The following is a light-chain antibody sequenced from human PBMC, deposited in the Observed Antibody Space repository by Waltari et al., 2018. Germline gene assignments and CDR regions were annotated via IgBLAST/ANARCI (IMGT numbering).Light chain of an antibody. CDR3: QHYVRLPAT. CDR2: GAS. Sequence: IVLTQSPGTLSLSPGERGTLSCRASQSVGRPLAWYQLKPGQAPRLLIYGASTRATGTPDRFSGSGSGTDFSLTISRLEPEDFAVYFCQHYVRLPATFGQGTRVEV. J-gene: IGKJ1*01. CDR1: QSVGRP. V-gene: IGKV3-20*01.